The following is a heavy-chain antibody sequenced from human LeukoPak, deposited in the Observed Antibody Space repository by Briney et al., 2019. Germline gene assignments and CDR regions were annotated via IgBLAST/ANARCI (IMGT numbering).Heavy chain of an antibody. V-gene: IGHV3-23*01. D-gene: IGHD3-10*01. CDR3: AMPSMVRGVMGWFDP. Sequence: PGGSLRLPCAASGFTFSSYAMSWVRQAPGKGLEWVSAISGSGGSTYYADSVKGRFTISRDNSKNTLYLQMNSLRAEDTAVYYCAMPSMVRGVMGWFDPRGQGTLVTVSS. J-gene: IGHJ5*02. CDR1: GFTFSSYA. CDR2: ISGSGGST.